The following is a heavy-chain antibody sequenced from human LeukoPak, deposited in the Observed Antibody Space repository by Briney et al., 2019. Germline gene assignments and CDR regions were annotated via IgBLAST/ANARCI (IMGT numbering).Heavy chain of an antibody. CDR3: ARSWELLGGFDY. V-gene: IGHV3-23*01. D-gene: IGHD1-26*01. CDR1: GFTFSSYG. Sequence: GGSLRLSCAASGFTFSSYGMSWVRQAPGKGLEWVSAISGSGGSTYYADSVKGRFTISRDNSKNTLYLQMNSLRAEDTAVYYCARSWELLGGFDYWGQGTLVTVSS. CDR2: ISGSGGST. J-gene: IGHJ4*02.